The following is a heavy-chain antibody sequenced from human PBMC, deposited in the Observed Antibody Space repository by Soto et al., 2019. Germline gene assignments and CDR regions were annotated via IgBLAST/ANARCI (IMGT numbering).Heavy chain of an antibody. J-gene: IGHJ4*02. Sequence: EEQLLESGGGLVQPGGSLRLSCAASGFTFSNYAMSWVRQAPGKGLEWVSIISDSGGSTYYADSVKGRFTISRENSKNTLYMQMNSLRVEDTAVYYCARRISGKEFDYWGQGTLVTVSS. CDR2: ISDSGGST. V-gene: IGHV3-23*01. CDR3: ARRISGKEFDY. D-gene: IGHD3-10*01. CDR1: GFTFSNYA.